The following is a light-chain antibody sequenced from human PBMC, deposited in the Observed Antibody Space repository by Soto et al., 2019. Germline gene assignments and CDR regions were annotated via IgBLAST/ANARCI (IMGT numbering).Light chain of an antibody. CDR3: QQYGSSRS. CDR2: GAS. J-gene: IGKJ4*01. CDR1: QSVSSSY. V-gene: IGKV3-20*01. Sequence: EIVLTQSPGTLSLSPGERATLSCRASQSVSSSYLAWYQQKSGQAPRLLIYGASSRATGIPDRFSGSGSGTDFTLTISRLEPEDFAVYYCQQYGSSRSFGGGTKVDIK.